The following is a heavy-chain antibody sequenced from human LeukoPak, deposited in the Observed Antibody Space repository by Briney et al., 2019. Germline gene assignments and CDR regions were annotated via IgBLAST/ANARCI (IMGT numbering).Heavy chain of an antibody. D-gene: IGHD2-21*02. V-gene: IGHV4-34*01. Sequence: SETLSLTCAVYGGSLSGYYWSWIRQSPGKGLEWIGEINHSGSTNYNPSPKSRVTIPVDTSKNQFSLKLSSVTAADTAVYYCARALGVTAISPPRYWGQGTLVTVSS. CDR3: ARALGVTAISPPRY. CDR1: GGSLSGYY. CDR2: INHSGST. J-gene: IGHJ4*02.